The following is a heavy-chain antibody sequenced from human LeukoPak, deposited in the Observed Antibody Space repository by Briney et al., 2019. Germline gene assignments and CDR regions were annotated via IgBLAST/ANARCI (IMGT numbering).Heavy chain of an antibody. CDR2: IYYSGST. D-gene: IGHD3-10*01. V-gene: IGHV4-59*11. Sequence: SETLSLTCVVSGGSLSTHHWSWIRQPPGKGLEWIGSIYYSGSTAYNPSLKSRVTISVDTSKNQFSLKLSSVTAADTAVYYCARRGSGSPFDYWGQGTLVTVSS. CDR3: ARRGSGSPFDY. CDR1: GGSLSTHH. J-gene: IGHJ4*02.